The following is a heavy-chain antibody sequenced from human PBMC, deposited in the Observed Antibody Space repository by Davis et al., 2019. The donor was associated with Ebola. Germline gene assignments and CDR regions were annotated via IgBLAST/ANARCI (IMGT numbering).Heavy chain of an antibody. V-gene: IGHV1-69*10. CDR2: IIPILGIA. D-gene: IGHD6-6*01. Sequence: SVKVSCKASGGTFSSYAISWVRQAPGQGLEWMGGIIPILGIANYAQKFQGRVTITADESTSTAYMELSSLRSEDTAVYYCASGLVRGESYWYFDLWGRGTLVTVSS. J-gene: IGHJ2*01. CDR1: GGTFSSYA. CDR3: ASGLVRGESYWYFDL.